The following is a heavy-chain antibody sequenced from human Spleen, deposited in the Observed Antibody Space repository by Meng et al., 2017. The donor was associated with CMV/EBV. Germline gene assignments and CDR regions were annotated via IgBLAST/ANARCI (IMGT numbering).Heavy chain of an antibody. CDR1: GFTFSIYS. CDR3: ARDMLPCTSPSCYKMGFDI. D-gene: IGHD2-2*01. V-gene: IGHV3-21*01. Sequence: GESLKISCAASGFTFSIYSMNWVRQAPGKGLEWVSSISSNSIYIYYADSVKGRFTISRDNAKNSLYLQMNSLRAEDTAVYYCARDMLPCTSPSCYKMGFDIWGQGTMVTVSS. J-gene: IGHJ3*02. CDR2: ISSNSIYI.